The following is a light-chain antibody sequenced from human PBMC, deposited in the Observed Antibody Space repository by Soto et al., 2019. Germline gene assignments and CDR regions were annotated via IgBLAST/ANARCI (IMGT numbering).Light chain of an antibody. CDR3: VLYIGSGIL. V-gene: IGLV8-61*01. CDR1: SGSVSTSYY. J-gene: IGLJ2*01. Sequence: QTVVTQEPSFSVSPGGTVTLTCGLSSGSVSTSYYPSWYQQTPGQAPRTLIYSTNTRSSGVPDRFSGSILGNKAALTITGAQADDESDYYCVLYIGSGILFGGGTKLTDL. CDR2: STN.